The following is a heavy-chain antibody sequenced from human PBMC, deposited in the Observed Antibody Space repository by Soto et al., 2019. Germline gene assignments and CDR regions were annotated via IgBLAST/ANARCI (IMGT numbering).Heavy chain of an antibody. D-gene: IGHD4-4*01. Sequence: VQLVESGGGLVQPGRSLRLSCAASGFTFRNYAMHWVRRAPGKGLEWVSGISWHSGTIGYVDSVRGRFTISRDNAKNSLYLQMNSLRPEDTALYYCVKEKLYSNYEYYFDYWGQGTLVTVSS. V-gene: IGHV3-9*01. CDR2: ISWHSGTI. J-gene: IGHJ4*02. CDR1: GFTFRNYA. CDR3: VKEKLYSNYEYYFDY.